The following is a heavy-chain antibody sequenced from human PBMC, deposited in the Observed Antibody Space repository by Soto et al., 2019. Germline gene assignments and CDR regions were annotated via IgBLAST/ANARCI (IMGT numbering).Heavy chain of an antibody. CDR2: IIPILGIA. J-gene: IGHJ4*02. V-gene: IGHV1-69*02. Sequence: QVQLVQSGAEVKKPGSSVKVSCKASGGTFSSYTISWVRQAPGQGLEWMGRIIPILGIANYAQKFQGRVTITXXKXTXXADMELSSLRSEATAVYYCAMGNYYGAGSYTYFDYWGQGTLVTVSS. CDR3: AMGNYYGAGSYTYFDY. D-gene: IGHD3-10*01. CDR1: GGTFSSYT.